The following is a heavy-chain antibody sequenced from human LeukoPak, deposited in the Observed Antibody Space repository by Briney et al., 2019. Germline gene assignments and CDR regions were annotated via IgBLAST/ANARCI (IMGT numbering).Heavy chain of an antibody. V-gene: IGHV3-66*01. Sequence: GGSLRLSCAASGFTVSSNYMSWVRQAPEKGLEWVSVIDSGGSIFYADSVKGRFTVSRDNSKNTLYLQVNSPRAEDTAVYYCARALCSGGRCYFYVLDVWGQGTTVTVSS. CDR1: GFTVSSNY. D-gene: IGHD2-15*01. J-gene: IGHJ6*02. CDR3: ARALCSGGRCYFYVLDV. CDR2: IDSGGSI.